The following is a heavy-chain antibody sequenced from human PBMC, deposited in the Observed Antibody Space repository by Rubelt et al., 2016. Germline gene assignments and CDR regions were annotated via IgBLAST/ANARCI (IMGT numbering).Heavy chain of an antibody. Sequence: QVQLQQWGAGLLKPSETLSLTCAVYGGSFSGYYWSWIRQPPGKGLEWIGEINHSGSTNYNPSLRGRFTISVDTSKNQFSLKLSAVTAAETAVYYCARGYSYGYSYYYYYMDVWGKGTTVTVSS. CDR2: INHSGST. CDR1: GGSFSGYY. D-gene: IGHD5-18*01. CDR3: ARGYSYGYSYYYYYMDV. V-gene: IGHV4-34*01. J-gene: IGHJ6*03.